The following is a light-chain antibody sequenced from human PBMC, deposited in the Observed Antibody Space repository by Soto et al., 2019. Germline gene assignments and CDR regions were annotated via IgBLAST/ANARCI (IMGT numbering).Light chain of an antibody. J-gene: IGLJ1*01. CDR1: SSDVGGYNY. Sequence: QSALAQPASVSGSPGQSITISRTGTSSDVGGYNYVSWYQQHPGKAPKLMIYEVSNRPSGVSNRFSGSKSGNTASLTISGLQAEDEADYYCSSYTSSSTPYVFGTGTKVTV. CDR3: SSYTSSSTPYV. V-gene: IGLV2-14*01. CDR2: EVS.